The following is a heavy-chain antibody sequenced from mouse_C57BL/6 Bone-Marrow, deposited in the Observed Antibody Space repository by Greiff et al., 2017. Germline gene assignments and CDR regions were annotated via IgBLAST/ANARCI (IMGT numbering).Heavy chain of an antibody. CDR3: TERYFDV. CDR1: GFNIKDDY. Sequence: VQLQQTGAELVRPGASVKLSCTASGFNIKDDYMHWVKQRPEQGLEWIGWIDPENGDTEYASKFQGKATITADTSSNTAYLQLSSLTSEDTAVYYCTERYFDVWGTGTTVTVSS. CDR2: IDPENGDT. V-gene: IGHV14-4*01. J-gene: IGHJ1*03.